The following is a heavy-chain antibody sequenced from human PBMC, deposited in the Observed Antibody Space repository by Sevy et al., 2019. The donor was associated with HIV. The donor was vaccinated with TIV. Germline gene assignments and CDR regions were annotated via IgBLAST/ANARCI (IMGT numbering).Heavy chain of an antibody. V-gene: IGHV3-73*01. J-gene: IGHJ4*02. CDR2: IRSKANSYAT. D-gene: IGHD1-26*01. CDR1: GFTFSGSA. Sequence: GGSLRLSCAASGFTFSGSAMHWVRQTSGKGLEWVGRIRSKANSYATAYAASVKGRFTISRDDSKNTAYLQMNSLKTEDTAVYYCTRYSGSYYPLPFDYWGQGTLVTVSS. CDR3: TRYSGSYYPLPFDY.